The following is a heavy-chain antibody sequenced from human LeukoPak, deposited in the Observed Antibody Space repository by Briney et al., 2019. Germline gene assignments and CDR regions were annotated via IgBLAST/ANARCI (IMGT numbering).Heavy chain of an antibody. CDR2: INPNSGGT. CDR1: GYTFTGYY. CDR3: ARDLVGYGDYLLDYYYYMDV. Sequence: ASVKVSCKASGYTFTGYYMHWVRQAPGQGLEWMGWINPNSGGTNYAQKFQGRVTMTRDTSISTAYMELSRLRSDDTAVYYCARDLVGYGDYLLDYYYYMDVWGKGTTVTVSS. D-gene: IGHD4-17*01. J-gene: IGHJ6*03. V-gene: IGHV1-2*02.